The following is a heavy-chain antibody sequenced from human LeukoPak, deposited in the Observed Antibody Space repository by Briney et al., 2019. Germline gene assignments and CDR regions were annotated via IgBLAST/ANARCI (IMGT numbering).Heavy chain of an antibody. CDR1: GFSLSTSGVG. Sequence: SGPTLVNPTQTLTLTCTFSGFSLSTSGVGVGWIRQPPGKALEWLALIYWDDDKRYSPSLKSRLTITKDTSKNQVVLTVTNMDPVDTATYYCAHRPIAVAVRAFDYWGQGTLVTVSS. V-gene: IGHV2-5*02. CDR2: IYWDDDK. J-gene: IGHJ4*02. CDR3: AHRPIAVAVRAFDY. D-gene: IGHD6-19*01.